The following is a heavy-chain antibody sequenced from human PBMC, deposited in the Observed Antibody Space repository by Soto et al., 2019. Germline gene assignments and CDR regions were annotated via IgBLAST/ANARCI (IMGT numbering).Heavy chain of an antibody. D-gene: IGHD3-9*01. Sequence: QVQLVQSGAEVKKPGASVKVSCKASGYTFTGYYMHWVRQAPGQGLEWMGWINANSGGTNYAQKFQGRVTMTSDTSIRTAYMELSRLRSDDTAVYYCARDSYYDTLTGYYRNSFVIWGQGPMVTVSS. V-gene: IGHV1-2*02. J-gene: IGHJ3*02. CDR3: ARDSYYDTLTGYYRNSFVI. CDR1: GYTFTGYY. CDR2: INANSGGT.